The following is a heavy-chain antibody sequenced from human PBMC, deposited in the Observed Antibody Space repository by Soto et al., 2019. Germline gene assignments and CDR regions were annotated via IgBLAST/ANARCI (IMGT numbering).Heavy chain of an antibody. CDR2: ISYDGSNK. D-gene: IGHD2-2*01. CDR1: GFTFSSYG. J-gene: IGHJ6*03. V-gene: IGHV3-30*03. Sequence: GGSLRLSCAASGFTFSSYGMHWVRQAPGKGLEWVAVISYDGSNKYYADSVKGRFTISRDNSKNTLYLQMNSLRAEDTAVYYCAAQPYYYYYMDVWGKGTTVTVS. CDR3: AAQPYYYYYMDV.